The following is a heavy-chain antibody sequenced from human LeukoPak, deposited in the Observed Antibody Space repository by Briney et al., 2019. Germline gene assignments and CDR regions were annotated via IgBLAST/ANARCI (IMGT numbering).Heavy chain of an antibody. J-gene: IGHJ4*02. D-gene: IGHD6-6*01. V-gene: IGHV3-30*02. Sequence: GGSLRLSCAASGFPFSTYGMHWVRQAPGKGLEWVAFIESDGSIKNYADSVKGRFTISRDNFKNTLYVQMESLRDGDMAVYYCARDQYRSSNWFDYWGQGALVTVSS. CDR1: GFPFSTYG. CDR2: IESDGSIK. CDR3: ARDQYRSSNWFDY.